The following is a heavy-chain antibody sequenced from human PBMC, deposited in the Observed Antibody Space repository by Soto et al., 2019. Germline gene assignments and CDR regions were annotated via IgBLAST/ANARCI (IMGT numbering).Heavy chain of an antibody. CDR1: GFTFSTYS. Sequence: EMHLVESGGGLVKPGGSLRLSCAASGFTFSTYSMNWVRQAPGKGLEWVSSISGSGNYTHYADFLRGRFTISRDNAKTSLYLQMNSLRADDTAVYYCAREGINNYNEYYFDSWGQGTVVTVSS. CDR3: AREGINNYNEYYFDS. V-gene: IGHV3-21*01. CDR2: ISGSGNYT. D-gene: IGHD4-4*01. J-gene: IGHJ4*02.